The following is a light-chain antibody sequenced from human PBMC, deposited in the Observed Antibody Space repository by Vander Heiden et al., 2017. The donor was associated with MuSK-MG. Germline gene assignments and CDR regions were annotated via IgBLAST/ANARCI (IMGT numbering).Light chain of an antibody. Sequence: QSVLTQPPSVSGAPGQRVPISCTGSSSNIGAGYDVYWYQQLPGTAPKLLIYGNSNRRSGVPDRFSGSKSGTSASLAITGLQAEDEADYYCQSYDSSRSGVVFGGGTKLTVL. CDR2: GNS. V-gene: IGLV1-40*01. CDR3: QSYDSSRSGVV. CDR1: SSNIGAGYD. J-gene: IGLJ2*01.